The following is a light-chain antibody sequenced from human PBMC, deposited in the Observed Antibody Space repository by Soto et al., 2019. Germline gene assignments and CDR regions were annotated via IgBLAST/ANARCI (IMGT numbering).Light chain of an antibody. Sequence: QSVLTQPPSVSAAPGQEVTISCSGSSSNIGNNYVSWYQQLPGTAPKLLIYDNIERPSGIPDRFSGSKSGTSATLGITGLQTGDEADYYCGTWDSSLSAVVFGGGTKVTVL. V-gene: IGLV1-51*01. CDR2: DNI. CDR1: SSNIGNNY. CDR3: GTWDSSLSAVV. J-gene: IGLJ2*01.